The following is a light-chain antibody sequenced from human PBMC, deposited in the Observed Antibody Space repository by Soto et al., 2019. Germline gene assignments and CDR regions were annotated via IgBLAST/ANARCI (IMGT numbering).Light chain of an antibody. V-gene: IGKV3-11*01. J-gene: IGKJ1*01. CDR3: QQRRNWLT. CDR1: QSVGGD. Sequence: EIVLTQSPATLSLSPGERATLSCRASQSVGGDLAWYQQKPGQPPRLLIFDASSRATGIPARFSGSGSGTDFTLTINSLEPEDIAVYYCQQRRNWLTFGQGTRVEIK. CDR2: DAS.